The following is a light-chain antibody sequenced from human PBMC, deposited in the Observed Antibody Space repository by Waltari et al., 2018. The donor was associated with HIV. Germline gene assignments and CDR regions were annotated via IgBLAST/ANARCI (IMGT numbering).Light chain of an antibody. CDR2: DAS. J-gene: IGKJ5*01. V-gene: IGKV3-11*01. CDR3: QQRSNWPGIT. Sequence: IVLTQSPATLSLSPGERATLSCRASQSVSSYLAWYQQKPGQATRLLIYDASNRATGIPARFSGSGSGTDFTLTISSLEPEDFAVYYCQQRSNWPGITFGQGTRLEIK. CDR1: QSVSSY.